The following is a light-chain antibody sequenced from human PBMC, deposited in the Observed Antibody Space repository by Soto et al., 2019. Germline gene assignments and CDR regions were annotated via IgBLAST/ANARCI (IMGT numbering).Light chain of an antibody. J-gene: IGKJ2*01. V-gene: IGKV3-20*01. CDR2: GAS. CDR1: QSVSNSY. CDR3: QQYVSSLST. Sequence: EIVLTQSPGTLSLSPGERATLSCRASQSVSNSYLAWYQQRPGQAPRLLIYGASSRATGIPDRFSGSGSGTDFTLTISRLEPEDFAAYYCQQYVSSLSTFGRGTKLEIK.